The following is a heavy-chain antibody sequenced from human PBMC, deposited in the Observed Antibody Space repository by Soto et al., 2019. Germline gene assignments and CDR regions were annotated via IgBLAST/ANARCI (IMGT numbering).Heavy chain of an antibody. CDR2: IHYNGNT. J-gene: IGHJ5*02. D-gene: IGHD5-12*01. CDR1: GDSISSYS. V-gene: IGHV4-59*01. Sequence: PSETLSLTCTVSGDSISSYSWSWIRQPPGKGLEWIGNIHYNGNTKYSPSPKSRVTMSVDTSKNHFSLKLISVTTADTAVYWCARDPVDGYAFFDSWGQGALVTVSS. CDR3: ARDPVDGYAFFDS.